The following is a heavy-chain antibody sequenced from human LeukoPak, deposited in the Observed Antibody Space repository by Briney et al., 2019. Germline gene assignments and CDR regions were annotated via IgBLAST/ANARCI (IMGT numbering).Heavy chain of an antibody. CDR3: ARLVGAHDTGYYYMDV. CDR2: IGHSSSYI. Sequence: GGSLRLSRAASGFTFRSYSMNWVRQAPGKGLEWVSSIGHSSSYIYYADSVKGRFTISRDNAKNSLYLQMNSLRAEDTAVYYCARLVGAHDTGYYYMDVWGKGTTVTVSS. CDR1: GFTFRSYS. V-gene: IGHV3-21*01. D-gene: IGHD1-26*01. J-gene: IGHJ6*03.